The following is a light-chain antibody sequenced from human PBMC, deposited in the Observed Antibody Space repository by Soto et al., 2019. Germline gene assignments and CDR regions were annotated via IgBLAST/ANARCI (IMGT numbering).Light chain of an antibody. Sequence: QSVLTQPPSASGTPGQRVTISCSGSSSNIGSNYGYWYQQLPGTAPKLLIYRNNQRPSGVPDRFSGSKSGTSASLAISGLRSEDEADYYCAAWDDNLSGVVFGGGTKLTVL. CDR1: SSNIGSNY. CDR2: RNN. CDR3: AAWDDNLSGVV. J-gene: IGLJ3*02. V-gene: IGLV1-47*01.